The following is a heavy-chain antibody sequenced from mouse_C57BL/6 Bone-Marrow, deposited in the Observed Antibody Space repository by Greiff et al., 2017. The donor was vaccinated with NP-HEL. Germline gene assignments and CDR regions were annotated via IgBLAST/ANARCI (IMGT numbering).Heavy chain of an antibody. Sequence: VQLQESGAELVRPGTSVKVSCKASGYAFTNYLIEWVKQRPGQGLEWIGVINPGSGGTNYNEKFKGKATLTADKSSSTAYMQLSSLTYEDSAVYFCARSYDYDAGAWFAYWGQGTLVTVSA. J-gene: IGHJ3*01. CDR2: INPGSGGT. D-gene: IGHD2-4*01. V-gene: IGHV1-54*01. CDR3: ARSYDYDAGAWFAY. CDR1: GYAFTNYL.